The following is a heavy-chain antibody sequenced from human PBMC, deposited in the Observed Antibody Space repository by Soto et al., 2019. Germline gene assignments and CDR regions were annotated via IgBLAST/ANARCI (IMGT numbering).Heavy chain of an antibody. Sequence: TLSLTCTVSGGSISSYYYWSWIRQPPGEGLEWIGYIYDSESSNYNPSLKSRVTISVDTSKNQFSLKLSSVTAADTAVYYCARLEDCRSGSCSYWFFDLWGRGTQVTVSS. CDR3: ARLEDCRSGSCSYWFFDL. V-gene: IGHV4-59*01. CDR1: GGSISSYYY. CDR2: IYDSESS. D-gene: IGHD1-26*01. J-gene: IGHJ2*01.